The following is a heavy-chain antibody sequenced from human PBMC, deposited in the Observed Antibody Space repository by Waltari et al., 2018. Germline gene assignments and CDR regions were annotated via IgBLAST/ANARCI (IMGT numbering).Heavy chain of an antibody. Sequence: EVQLVESGGGLVKPGGSLRLSCAVSGFPFNNAWMNWVRRAPAKGLEWVGRIENKTEGGRTDYATVVKGRFTISRDDSENTLYLQMNTLKTEDTAVYYCARGRALFDYWGHGTLVTVSS. CDR3: ARGRALFDY. CDR1: GFPFNNAW. CDR2: IENKTEGGRT. J-gene: IGHJ4*01. V-gene: IGHV3-15*07.